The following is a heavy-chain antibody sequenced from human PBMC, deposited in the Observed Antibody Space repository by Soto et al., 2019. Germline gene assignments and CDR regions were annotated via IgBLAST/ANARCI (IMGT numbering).Heavy chain of an antibody. CDR3: ARHSGGDPYYYAMDV. CDR2: ISANNVNT. V-gene: IGHV1-18*01. CDR1: GYTFTTYT. Sequence: ASLNVSCKPSGYTFTTYTISWVRQAPGHGLEWMGWISANNVNTNYAQKIQDRGTMTTDTSTSTANIDLTSLRSDDTAVYYCARHSGGDPYYYAMDVWG. D-gene: IGHD3-16*01. J-gene: IGHJ6*02.